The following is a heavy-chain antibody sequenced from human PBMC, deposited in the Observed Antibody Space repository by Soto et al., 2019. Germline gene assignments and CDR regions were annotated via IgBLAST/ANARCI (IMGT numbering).Heavy chain of an antibody. V-gene: IGHV1-69*13. J-gene: IGHJ4*02. CDR1: GGTFSSYA. CDR3: ARLIVGAAAYYFDY. D-gene: IGHD1-26*01. CDR2: IIPIFGTA. Sequence: ASVKVSCKASGGTFSSYAISWVRQAPGQGLEWMGGIIPIFGTANYAQKVQGRVTITADESTSTAYMELSSLRSEDTAVYYCARLIVGAAAYYFDYWGQGTLVTVPS.